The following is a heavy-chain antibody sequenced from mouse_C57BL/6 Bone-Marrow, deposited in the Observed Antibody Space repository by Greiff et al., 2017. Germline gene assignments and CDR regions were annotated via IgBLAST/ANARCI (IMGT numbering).Heavy chain of an antibody. Sequence: QVQLQQSGPELVKPGASVKISCKASGYAFSSSWMNWVKQRPGKGLEWIGRIYPGDGDTNYNGKFKGKATLTADKSSSTAYMQRSSLTSEDSAVYFCVRWLLRYFDVWGTGTTVTVSS. CDR1: GYAFSSSW. CDR2: IYPGDGDT. D-gene: IGHD2-3*01. V-gene: IGHV1-82*01. J-gene: IGHJ1*03. CDR3: VRWLLRYFDV.